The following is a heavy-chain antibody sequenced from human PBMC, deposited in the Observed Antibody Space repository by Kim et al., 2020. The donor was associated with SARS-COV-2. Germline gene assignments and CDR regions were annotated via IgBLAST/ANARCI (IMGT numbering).Heavy chain of an antibody. Sequence: GGSLRLSCEASGFTFHSYSMNWVRQAPGKGLEWVSSIDSTGTYINYAVSLRGRFTISRDNAKNSLYLQMNSLRVEDTAVYYCAKDRPSADGSFDYWGQGTLVTVSS. CDR3: AKDRPSADGSFDY. J-gene: IGHJ4*02. D-gene: IGHD3-10*01. CDR2: IDSTGTYI. V-gene: IGHV3-21*01. CDR1: GFTFHSYS.